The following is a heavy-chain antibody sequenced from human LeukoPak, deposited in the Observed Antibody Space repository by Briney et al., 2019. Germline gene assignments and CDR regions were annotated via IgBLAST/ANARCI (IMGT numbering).Heavy chain of an antibody. CDR3: ARMNRGSGDY. CDR1: GFIFSNYA. CDR2: IIYDGSNE. Sequence: GGSLRLSCAASGFIFSNYAIHWVRQAPGKGLEWLAVIIYDGSNEYYADSVKGRFTISRDNSKNTVYLQMNSLRPEDTAAYYCARMNRGSGDYWGQGTLVTVSS. D-gene: IGHD6-25*01. V-gene: IGHV3-30-3*01. J-gene: IGHJ4*02.